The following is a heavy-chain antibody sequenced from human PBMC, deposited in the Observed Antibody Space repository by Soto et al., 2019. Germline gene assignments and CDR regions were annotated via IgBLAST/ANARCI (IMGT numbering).Heavy chain of an antibody. CDR1: GYTFTSYG. CDR3: ARDGRHDFWSGYYVDAFDI. V-gene: IGHV1-18*01. J-gene: IGHJ3*02. Sequence: GASVKVSCKASGYTFTSYGISWVRQAPGQGLEWMGWISAHNGNTNYAQKLQGRVTMTTDTSTSTAYMELRSLRSDDTAVYYCARDGRHDFWSGYYVDAFDIWGQGTMVTVSS. CDR2: ISAHNGNT. D-gene: IGHD3-3*01.